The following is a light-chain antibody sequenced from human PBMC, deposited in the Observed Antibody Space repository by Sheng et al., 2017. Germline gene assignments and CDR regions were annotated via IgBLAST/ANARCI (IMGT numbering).Light chain of an antibody. CDR2: GAS. CDR3: QQHGSSPFS. Sequence: EIVLTQSPGTLSLSPGERATVSCRDSQTVSTSYLAWYQQKLGQTPRLLIYGASSRATGIPDRFSGSGSGTDFTLTIDRLEPEDSAVYYCQQHGSSPFSFGQGTKVEI. J-gene: IGKJ2*03. CDR1: QTVSTSY. V-gene: IGKV3-20*01.